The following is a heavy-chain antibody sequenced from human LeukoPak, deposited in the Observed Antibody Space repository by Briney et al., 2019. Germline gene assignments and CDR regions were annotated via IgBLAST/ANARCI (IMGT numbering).Heavy chain of an antibody. J-gene: IGHJ4*02. CDR1: GFTFRTYA. CDR3: VRDWSGYYDY. CDR2: IRSNGGST. V-gene: IGHV3-64D*06. D-gene: IGHD3-3*01. Sequence: PGGSLRLSCSASGFTFRTYAMHWVRQAPGKGLEYVSAIRSNGGSTYYAASVKCKFTISRDNAKNTLFLQMIRLRAEDTAVYSCVRDWSGYYDYWGQGTLVTVSS.